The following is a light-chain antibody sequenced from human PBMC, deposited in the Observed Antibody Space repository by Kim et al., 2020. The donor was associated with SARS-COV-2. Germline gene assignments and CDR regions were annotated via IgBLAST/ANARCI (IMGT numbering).Light chain of an antibody. V-gene: IGKV3-20*01. CDR1: QSVISSY. J-gene: IGKJ2*01. Sequence: PRERSTPSDRASQSVISSYLAWYQQKPGQAPRLLIYGASSRATGIPDRFSGSGSGTDFTLTISRLEPEDFAVYYCQQYGSSPPTYTFGQGTKLEI. CDR3: QQYGSSPPTYT. CDR2: GAS.